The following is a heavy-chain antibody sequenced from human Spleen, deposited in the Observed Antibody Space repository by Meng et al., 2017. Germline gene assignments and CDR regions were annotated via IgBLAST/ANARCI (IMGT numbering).Heavy chain of an antibody. V-gene: IGHV3-30*01. CDR2: LSYDGRNI. J-gene: IGHJ4*02. D-gene: IGHD5-18*01. CDR3: ARETEGVQTAMVGY. CDR1: GFNFNAYA. Sequence: GGSLRLSCAASGFNFNAYAMHWVRQAPGKGLEWVALLSYDGRNIYYADSVKGRFTISRDNSKNTLYLEMNSVRAEDTAMYYCARETEGVQTAMVGYWGQGTLVTVSS.